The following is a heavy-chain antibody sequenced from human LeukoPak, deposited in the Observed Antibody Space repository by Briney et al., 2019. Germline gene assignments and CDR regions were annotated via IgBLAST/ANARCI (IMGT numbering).Heavy chain of an antibody. V-gene: IGHV1-2*02. CDR3: ARDGRYYYDSSGYYYVYDY. CDR1: GYTFTGYY. Sequence: GASVKVSCKASGYTFTGYYMHWVRQAPGQGLEWMGWINPNSGGANYAQKFQGRVTMTRDTSISTAYMELSRLRSDDTAVYYCARDGRYYYDSSGYYYVYDYWGQGTLVTVSS. J-gene: IGHJ4*02. D-gene: IGHD3-22*01. CDR2: INPNSGGA.